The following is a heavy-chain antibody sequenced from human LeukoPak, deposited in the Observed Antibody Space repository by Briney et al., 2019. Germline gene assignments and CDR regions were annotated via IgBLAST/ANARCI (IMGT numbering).Heavy chain of an antibody. V-gene: IGHV1-2*06. CDR3: AREGYSSGWLSAFDI. D-gene: IGHD6-19*01. CDR2: INPNSGGT. CDR1: GYTFTGYY. Sequence: ASVKASCKASGYTFTGYYMHWVRQAPGQGLEWMGRINPNSGGTNYAQKFQGRVTMTRDTSISTAYMELSRLRSDDTAVYYCAREGYSSGWLSAFDIWGQGTMVTVSS. J-gene: IGHJ3*02.